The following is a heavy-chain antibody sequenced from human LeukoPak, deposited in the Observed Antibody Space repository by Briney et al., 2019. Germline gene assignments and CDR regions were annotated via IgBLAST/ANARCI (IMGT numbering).Heavy chain of an antibody. CDR1: GFTFSSYA. Sequence: GGSLRLSCAASGFTFSSYAMSWVRQAPGKGLEWVSAISGSGGSTYYADSVKGRFTISRDNSKNTLYLQMNSLRAEDTAVYYCAKDRNMVRGVIQMPGGVFDYWGQGTLVTVSS. D-gene: IGHD3-10*01. V-gene: IGHV3-23*01. CDR3: AKDRNMVRGVIQMPGGVFDY. CDR2: ISGSGGST. J-gene: IGHJ4*02.